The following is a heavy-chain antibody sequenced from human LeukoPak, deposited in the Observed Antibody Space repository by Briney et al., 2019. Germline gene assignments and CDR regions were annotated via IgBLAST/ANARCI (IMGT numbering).Heavy chain of an antibody. CDR1: GGPISSYY. Sequence: PSXTLSLTCTVSGGPISSYYWSWIRQPAGKGLEWIGRIYTSGSTNYNPSLKSRVTMSVDTSKNQFSLKLSSVTAADTAVYYCASSLLERGSGSYLWYYYYMDVWGRGTTVTVSS. J-gene: IGHJ6*03. CDR3: ASSLLERGSGSYLWYYYYMDV. D-gene: IGHD3-10*01. CDR2: IYTSGST. V-gene: IGHV4-4*07.